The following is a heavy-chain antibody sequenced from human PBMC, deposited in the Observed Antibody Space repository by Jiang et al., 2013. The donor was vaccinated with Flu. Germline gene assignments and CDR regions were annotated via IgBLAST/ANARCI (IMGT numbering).Heavy chain of an antibody. Sequence: YWGVDPAAPREDTGVDWEYLSCGTTYYSPSLSSRVTISVDSSKNQFSLRLTSVTAPDTAVYYCARDRKMYYFDSSGHDDALDIWGQGTMVTVSS. CDR2: LSCGTT. D-gene: IGHD3-22*01. J-gene: IGHJ3*02. CDR1: Y. V-gene: IGHV4-38-2*02. CDR3: ARDRKMYYFDSSGHDDALDI.